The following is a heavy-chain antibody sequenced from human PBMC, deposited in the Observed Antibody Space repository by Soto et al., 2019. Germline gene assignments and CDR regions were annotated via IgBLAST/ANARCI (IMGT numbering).Heavy chain of an antibody. CDR1: GGSITSGGYY. V-gene: IGHV4-31*03. CDR3: ARASDQVGYPLWFYGMDV. CDR2: ISYSGST. J-gene: IGHJ6*02. D-gene: IGHD3-10*01. Sequence: QVQLQESGPGLVKPSQTLSLTCTVSGGSITSGGYYWNWIRQLPGKGLEWIGYISYSGSTYYNPSLRSRLTISVDTSKNHFSRRLRSVTAADTAVYYCARASDQVGYPLWFYGMDVWGRGTTVTVSS.